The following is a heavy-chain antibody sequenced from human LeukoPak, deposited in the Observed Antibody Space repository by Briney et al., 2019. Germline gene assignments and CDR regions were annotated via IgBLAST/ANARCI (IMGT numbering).Heavy chain of an antibody. J-gene: IGHJ5*02. D-gene: IGHD2-2*01. CDR1: GGSISSYY. Sequence: SETLSLTCTVSGGSISSYYWSWIRQPPGKGLEWIGYIYYSGSTNYNPSLKSRVTISVDTSKNQFSLKLSSVTAADTAVYYCAREIAPYCSSTSCFLNWFDPWGQGTLVTVSS. CDR3: AREIAPYCSSTSCFLNWFDP. V-gene: IGHV4-59*12. CDR2: IYYSGST.